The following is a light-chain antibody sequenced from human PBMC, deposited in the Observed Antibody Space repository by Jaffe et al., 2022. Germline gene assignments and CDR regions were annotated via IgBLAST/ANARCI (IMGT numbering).Light chain of an antibody. Sequence: QSVLTQPPSVSAAPGQKVTISCSGSSSNIGNNYVSWYQQLPGTAPKLLIYDNNKRPSGIPDRFSGSKSGTSATLGITGLQTGDEADYYCGTWDSSLSSLLVFGGGTKLTVL. J-gene: IGLJ3*02. CDR1: SSNIGNNY. CDR2: DNN. CDR3: GTWDSSLSSLLV. V-gene: IGLV1-51*01.